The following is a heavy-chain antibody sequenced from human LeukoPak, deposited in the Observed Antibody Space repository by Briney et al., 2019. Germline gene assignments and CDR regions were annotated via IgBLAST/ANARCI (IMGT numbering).Heavy chain of an antibody. CDR2: IYHSGST. Sequence: SETLSLTCTVSGYSISSGYYWGWIRQPPGKGLEWIGSIYHSGSTYYNPSLKSRVTISVDTSKNQFSLKLSSVTAADTAVYYCARVGGKPTRDWFDPWGQGTLVTVSS. J-gene: IGHJ5*02. V-gene: IGHV4-38-2*02. CDR3: ARVGGKPTRDWFDP. CDR1: GYSISSGYY. D-gene: IGHD4-23*01.